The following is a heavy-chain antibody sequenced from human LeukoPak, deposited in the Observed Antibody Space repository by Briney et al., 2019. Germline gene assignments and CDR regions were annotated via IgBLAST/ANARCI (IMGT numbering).Heavy chain of an antibody. CDR3: ARDGFQRVRGLMFHFGMDV. V-gene: IGHV3-66*01. J-gene: IGHJ6*02. D-gene: IGHD3-10*01. Sequence: PGGSLRLSCAAHGFPVSSNYMRSVRQAPGRGLEWVSIIYSSERTDYAGAVKGSFTISRDNSKNTLDLQMNSLRAEDRAVYYGARDGFQRVRGLMFHFGMDVWGQGTTVTVSS. CDR2: IYSSERT. CDR1: GFPVSSNY.